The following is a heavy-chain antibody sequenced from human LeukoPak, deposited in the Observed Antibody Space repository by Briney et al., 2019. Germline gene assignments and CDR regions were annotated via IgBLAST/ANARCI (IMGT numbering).Heavy chain of an antibody. CDR3: ARGPRFSTMVRGVLHL. CDR1: GGSLSGYY. D-gene: IGHD3-10*01. V-gene: IGHV4-34*01. J-gene: IGHJ5*02. Sequence: PSETLSLTCAVYGGSLSGYYWSWIRQPPGKGLEWIGEINHSGITNYNPSLKSRVTISVDTSKNQFSLKLSSVTAADTAVYYCARGPRFSTMVRGVLHLWGQGTLVTVSS. CDR2: INHSGIT.